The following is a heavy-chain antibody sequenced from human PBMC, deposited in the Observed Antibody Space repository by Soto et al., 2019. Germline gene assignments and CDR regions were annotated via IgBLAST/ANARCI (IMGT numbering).Heavy chain of an antibody. Sequence: SETLSLTCTVSGGSISSGDYYWSWIRQPPGKGLEWIGYNYYSGSTYYNPSLKSRVTISVDTSKNQFSLKLSSVTAADTAVYYCARFPTVVSSYYFDYWGQGTLVTVSS. V-gene: IGHV4-30-4*01. CDR1: GGSISSGDYY. CDR2: NYYSGST. J-gene: IGHJ4*02. D-gene: IGHD4-17*01. CDR3: ARFPTVVSSYYFDY.